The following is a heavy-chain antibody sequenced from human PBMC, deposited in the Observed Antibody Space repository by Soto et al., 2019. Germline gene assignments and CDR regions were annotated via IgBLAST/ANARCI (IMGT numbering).Heavy chain of an antibody. J-gene: IGHJ4*02. D-gene: IGHD2-21*02. CDR1: GYTFTSYY. Sequence: QAQLVQSGAEVKRPGASVKVSCEASGYTFTSYYLHWVRQAPVQGLEWMGWINPNSGDTKYAQKFRGRVTMTRDTSITTAYMEVQMLTADDTAVYYCARQLAYCGGDCFTDPVDYWGQVTLVTVSS. V-gene: IGHV1-2*02. CDR2: INPNSGDT. CDR3: ARQLAYCGGDCFTDPVDY.